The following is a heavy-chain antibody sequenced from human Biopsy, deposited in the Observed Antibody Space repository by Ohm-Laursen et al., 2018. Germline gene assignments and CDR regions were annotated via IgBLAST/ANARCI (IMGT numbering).Heavy chain of an antibody. CDR2: INRSGGA. CDR3: ARGGASDY. J-gene: IGHJ4*02. Sequence: GTLSLTCAVHGGSLGLYNWDWIRLSPGKGLEWIGEINRSGGATYNPSLTRRVTMSIDTSSNQFSLKLSSVTAADAAIYYCARGGASDYWGRGTLVTVSS. D-gene: IGHD4/OR15-4a*01. CDR1: GGSLGLYN. V-gene: IGHV4-34*01.